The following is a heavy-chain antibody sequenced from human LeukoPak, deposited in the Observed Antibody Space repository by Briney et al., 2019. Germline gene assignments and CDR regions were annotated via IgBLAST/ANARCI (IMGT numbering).Heavy chain of an antibody. D-gene: IGHD3-3*01. CDR1: GDSISSIDYH. CDR3: AREYRFEYYFDN. CDR2: IFYSGTS. J-gene: IGHJ4*02. V-gene: IGHV4-30-4*08. Sequence: SQTLSLTCSVSGDSISSIDYHWSWIRQPPGKGLEWIGHIFYSGTSDFNPSLKSRVTLSLDTSKNQFSLKLTSVTAADTAVYYCAREYRFEYYFDNWGQGKLVTVSS.